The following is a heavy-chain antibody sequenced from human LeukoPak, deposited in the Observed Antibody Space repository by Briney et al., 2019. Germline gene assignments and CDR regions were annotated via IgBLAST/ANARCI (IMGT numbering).Heavy chain of an antibody. CDR3: ATGGRYCSSTSCYLGWFDP. CDR2: CDPEDGET. J-gene: IGHJ5*02. Sequence: GASVKVSCKVSGYTLTELSMHWVRQAPGKGLEWMGGCDPEDGETIYAQKFQGRVTMTEDTSTDTAYMELSSLRSEDTTVYYCATGGRYCSSTSCYLGWFDPWGQGTLVTVSS. D-gene: IGHD2-2*01. CDR1: GYTLTELS. V-gene: IGHV1-24*01.